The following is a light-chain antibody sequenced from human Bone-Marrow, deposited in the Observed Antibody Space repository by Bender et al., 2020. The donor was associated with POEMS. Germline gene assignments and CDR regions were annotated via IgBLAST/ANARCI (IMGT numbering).Light chain of an antibody. J-gene: IGLJ3*02. CDR2: EGN. CDR1: SSDVGSYNV. V-gene: IGLV2-23*01. CDR3: QSADSSDTYWV. Sequence: QSVLTQPPSVSGSPGQSITISCTGTSSDVGSYNVVSWYQQHPGKVPKVMIYEGNKRPSGVSNRFSGSKSGNTASLTISGLQAEDEADYYCQSADSSDTYWVFGGGTKLTVL.